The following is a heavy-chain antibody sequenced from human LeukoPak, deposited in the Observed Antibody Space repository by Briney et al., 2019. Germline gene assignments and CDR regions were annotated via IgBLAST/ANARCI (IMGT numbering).Heavy chain of an antibody. V-gene: IGHV4-34*01. CDR1: GGSFSGYY. D-gene: IGHD2-15*01. Sequence: SETLSLTCAVYGGSFSGYYWSWIRQPPGKGLEWIGEINHSGSTNYNPSLKSRATISVDTSKNQFSLKLSSVTAADTAVYYCARGGYCSGGSCYSVYARNYYYGMDVWGQGTTVTVSS. CDR2: INHSGST. J-gene: IGHJ6*02. CDR3: ARGGYCSGGSCYSVYARNYYYGMDV.